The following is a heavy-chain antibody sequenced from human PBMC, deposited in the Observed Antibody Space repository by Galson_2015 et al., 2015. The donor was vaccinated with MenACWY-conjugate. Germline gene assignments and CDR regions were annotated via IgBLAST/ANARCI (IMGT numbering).Heavy chain of an antibody. D-gene: IGHD1-26*01. Sequence: SLRLSCAASEFTFNSHGMHWVRQAPGKGLEWVAVIWYDGSNKYYADSVKGRFTISRDNSKNTVYLQMDSLRAEDTAMYYCAKRGAITASIWKDAFDTRGQGTMVTVSS. V-gene: IGHV3-33*06. CDR2: IWYDGSNK. J-gene: IGHJ3*02. CDR3: AKRGAITASIWKDAFDT. CDR1: EFTFNSHG.